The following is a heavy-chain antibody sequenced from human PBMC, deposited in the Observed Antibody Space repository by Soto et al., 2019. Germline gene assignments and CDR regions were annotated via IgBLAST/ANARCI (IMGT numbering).Heavy chain of an antibody. D-gene: IGHD3-3*01. CDR1: GASVSSHY. CDR3: ARSRSLFGVIHTDY. Sequence: PSKTLSLTCTFSGASVSSHYWNWIRQSPGKGLEYIADIFYSGSTRYNPSLKSRVTISLDPSNNQFSLTLTSVTAADTDVYYCARSRSLFGVIHTDYWGPGT. V-gene: IGHV4-59*02. J-gene: IGHJ4*02. CDR2: IFYSGST.